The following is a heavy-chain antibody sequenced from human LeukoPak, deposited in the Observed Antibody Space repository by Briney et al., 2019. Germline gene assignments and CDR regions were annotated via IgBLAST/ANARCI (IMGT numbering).Heavy chain of an antibody. CDR1: GGSISSGSYY. CDR3: ARDLYSKTPFNWFDP. J-gene: IGHJ5*02. V-gene: IGHV4-61*01. Sequence: SQTLSLTCTVSGGSISSGSYYWSWIRQPPGKGLEWIGYIYYSGSTNYNPSLKSRVTISVDTSKNQFSLKLSSVTAADTAVYYCARDLYSKTPFNWFDPWGQGTLVTVSS. CDR2: IYYSGST. D-gene: IGHD4-11*01.